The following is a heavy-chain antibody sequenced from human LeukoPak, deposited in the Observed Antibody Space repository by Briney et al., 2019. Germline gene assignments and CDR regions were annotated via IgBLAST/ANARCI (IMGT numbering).Heavy chain of an antibody. Sequence: GGSLRLSCAASGFTFSSYAMSWVRQAPGKGLEWVSAISGSGGSTYYADSVKGRFTISRDNSKNTLYLQMNSLRAEDTAVYYCAKGEVVPAANYYYYGMDVWGQGTTVTVSS. CDR1: GFTFSSYA. CDR3: AKGEVVPAANYYYYGMDV. D-gene: IGHD2-2*01. CDR2: ISGSGGST. J-gene: IGHJ6*02. V-gene: IGHV3-23*01.